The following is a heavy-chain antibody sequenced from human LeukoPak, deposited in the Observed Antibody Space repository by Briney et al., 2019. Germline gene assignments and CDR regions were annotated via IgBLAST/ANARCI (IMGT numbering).Heavy chain of an antibody. CDR1: GYTFTSYG. Sequence: VASVKVSCKASGYTFTSYGISWVRQAPGQGLEWMGWINPNDGGTNYAQKFKGRVTMTRDTSISTAYMELSGLRSDDTAVYYCARASKATSVTHPWGQGTTVTVFS. D-gene: IGHD4-17*01. CDR3: ARASKATSVTHP. V-gene: IGHV1-2*02. J-gene: IGHJ6*02. CDR2: INPNDGGT.